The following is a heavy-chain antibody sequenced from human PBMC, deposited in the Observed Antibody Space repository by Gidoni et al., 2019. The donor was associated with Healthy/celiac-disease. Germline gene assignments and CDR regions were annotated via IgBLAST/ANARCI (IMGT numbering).Heavy chain of an antibody. CDR3: ASRGLDVKRPFDY. V-gene: IGHV5-51*01. CDR1: VSSFTSYW. Sequence: EVQLVQSGSEVKQPGASLKISCQVSVSSFTSYWIGWVRQMPGKGLEWMGIIYPGDSDNRYSPSFQGQVTSSADKSISTAYLQWSSLKASDTAMYYCASRGLDVKRPFDYWGQGTLVTVSS. CDR2: IYPGDSDN. J-gene: IGHJ4*02. D-gene: IGHD3-10*01.